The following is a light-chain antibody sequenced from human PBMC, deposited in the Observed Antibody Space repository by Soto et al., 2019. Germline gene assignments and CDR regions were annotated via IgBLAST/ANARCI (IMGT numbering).Light chain of an antibody. CDR1: SSNIGSNT. CDR3: AAWDDSLNGPV. CDR2: SNN. Sequence: QYVLTQPPSASGTPGQRVTISCSGSSSNIGSNTVNWYQQLPGTAPKLLIYSNNQRRSGVPDRFSGSKSGASASLAISGLQSEDEADYYCAAWDDSLNGPVFGGGTKVTV. V-gene: IGLV1-44*01. J-gene: IGLJ2*01.